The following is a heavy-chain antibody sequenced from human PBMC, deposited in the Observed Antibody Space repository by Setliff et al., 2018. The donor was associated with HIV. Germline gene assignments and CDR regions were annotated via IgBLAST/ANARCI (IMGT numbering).Heavy chain of an antibody. CDR1: GFIFSTYS. V-gene: IGHV3-48*04. CDR2: ISRGSSII. J-gene: IGHJ4*02. D-gene: IGHD6-19*01. CDR3: ARDITVAGGGATGAY. Sequence: PGGSLRLSCAASGFIFSTYSMNWVRQAPGKGLEWVSYISRGSSIIHYADSVKGRFTISRDNAKNSLYLEMNSLRAEDTAVYYCARDITVAGGGATGAYWGQGTLVTVSS.